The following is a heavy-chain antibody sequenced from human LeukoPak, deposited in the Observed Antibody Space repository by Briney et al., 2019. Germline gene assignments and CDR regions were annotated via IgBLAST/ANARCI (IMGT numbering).Heavy chain of an antibody. Sequence: SETLSLTCGVHGGSFSGYHWSWIRLRPGKGLEWIGDINHSGSTHYNPSLKSRVTILVDTPNNQFSLKLHSVTAADTAVYYCARGFPSSSRWFDPWGQGTLVTVSS. J-gene: IGHJ5*02. CDR3: ARGFPSSSRWFDP. V-gene: IGHV4-34*01. CDR2: INHSGST. D-gene: IGHD6-6*01. CDR1: GGSFSGYH.